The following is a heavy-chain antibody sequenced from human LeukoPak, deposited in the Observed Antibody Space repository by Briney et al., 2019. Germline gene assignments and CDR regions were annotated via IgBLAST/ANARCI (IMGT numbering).Heavy chain of an antibody. Sequence: GGSLRLSCAASGFTFSSYGMHWVRQAPGKGLEWVAFIRYDGSNKYYADSVKGRFTISRDNSKNTLYLQMNSLRAEDTAVYYCAKDSLRQTLVNWFDPWGQGTLVTVSS. J-gene: IGHJ5*02. CDR2: IRYDGSNK. CDR1: GFTFSSYG. CDR3: AKDSLRQTLVNWFDP. V-gene: IGHV3-30*02. D-gene: IGHD2-8*02.